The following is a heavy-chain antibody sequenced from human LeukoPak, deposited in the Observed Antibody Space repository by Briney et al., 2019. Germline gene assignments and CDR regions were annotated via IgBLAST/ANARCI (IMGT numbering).Heavy chain of an antibody. J-gene: IGHJ3*02. CDR3: ARTYCSSTSCYASHAFDI. CDR1: GYTFTGYY. V-gene: IGHV1-2*02. CDR2: INPNSGGT. Sequence: ASVKVSCKASGYTFTGYYMHWVRQAPGQGLEWMGWINPNSGGTNYAQKFQGRVTMTRDTSISTAYMELSRLRSDDTAVYYCARTYCSSTSCYASHAFDIRGQGTMVTVSS. D-gene: IGHD2-2*01.